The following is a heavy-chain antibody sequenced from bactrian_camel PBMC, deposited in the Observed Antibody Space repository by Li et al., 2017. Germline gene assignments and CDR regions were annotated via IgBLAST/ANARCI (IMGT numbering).Heavy chain of an antibody. CDR3: ASVATVAKVRFGECSFGS. V-gene: IGHV3S55*01. J-gene: IGHJ6*01. D-gene: IGHD6*01. CDR1: KYSYGDFS. Sequence: HVQLVESGGGSVQAGGSLRLSCEVYKYSYGDFSMGWFRQAPGKDREGVAVINSDGTTNYADFVKGRFTVSKDNAKNTLTLQMDSLKPEDTAVYYCASVATVAKVRFGECSFGSWGQGTQVTVS. CDR2: INSDGTT.